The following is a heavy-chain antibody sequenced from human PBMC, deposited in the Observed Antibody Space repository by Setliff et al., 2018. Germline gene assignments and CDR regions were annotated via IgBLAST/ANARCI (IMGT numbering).Heavy chain of an antibody. D-gene: IGHD1-26*01. V-gene: IGHV4-30-4*02. Sequence: PSDTLSLTCTVSGDSISSGDYFWSWIRQPPGKGLEWIAYIYHRGSAYYNPSLKSRVTMSVGTSKNQFSLHLTSVTAADTAVYYCAREVGTSTSSDAFDVWGQGMMVTVSS. CDR2: IYHRGSA. J-gene: IGHJ3*01. CDR1: GDSISSGDYF. CDR3: AREVGTSTSSDAFDV.